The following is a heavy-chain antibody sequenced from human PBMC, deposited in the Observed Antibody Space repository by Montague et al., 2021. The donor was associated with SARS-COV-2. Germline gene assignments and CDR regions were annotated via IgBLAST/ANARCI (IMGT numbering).Heavy chain of an antibody. J-gene: IGHJ5*02. V-gene: IGHV4-4*02. CDR3: ARRITMVRGVTKRNNWFDP. CDR1: GGSISSDNW. D-gene: IGHD3-10*01. Sequence: SETLSLTCAVSGGSISSDNWWSWVRQSPGKGLVWFGEIFHSGSTNYNPSPQSRGTTLVDKSTNDFSLQLIPVTAAETAMYYCARRITMVRGVTKRNNWFDPWGRGILVTVSS. CDR2: IFHSGST.